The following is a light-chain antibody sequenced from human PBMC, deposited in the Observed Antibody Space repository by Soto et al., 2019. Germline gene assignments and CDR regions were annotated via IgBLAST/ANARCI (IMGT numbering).Light chain of an antibody. CDR3: QQYGISPRT. CDR2: GTS. J-gene: IGKJ1*01. CDR1: QSVSSSY. V-gene: IGKV3-20*01. Sequence: EIVLTQSPATLSLSPGERATLSCRASQSVSSSYLSWYQQKPGQAPRLLIYGTSSTATGIPDRFSGRGSGTYFTLTISRVEPEDSAVYYCQQYGISPRTFGQGTKVEIK.